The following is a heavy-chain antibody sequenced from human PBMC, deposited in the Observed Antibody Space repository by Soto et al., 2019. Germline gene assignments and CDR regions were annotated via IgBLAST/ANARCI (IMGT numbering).Heavy chain of an antibody. CDR1: GFTFSSYA. CDR2: ISGSGGST. J-gene: IGHJ4*02. Sequence: GGSLRLSCAASGFTFSSYAMSWVRQAQGKGLERVSAISGSGGSTYYADSVKGRFTISRDNSKNTLYLQMNSLRAEDTAVYYCAKDPRGRWELDYWGQGTLVTVSS. D-gene: IGHD1-26*01. V-gene: IGHV3-23*01. CDR3: AKDPRGRWELDY.